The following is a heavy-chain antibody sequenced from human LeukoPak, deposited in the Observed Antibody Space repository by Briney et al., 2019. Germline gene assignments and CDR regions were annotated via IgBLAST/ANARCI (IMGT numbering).Heavy chain of an antibody. CDR3: AKCTRGWFEDY. Sequence: PGGSLRLSCAASGFTFSSFVMNWVRQAPGKGLEWVSTISDRGDSTYYADSVKGRFTISRDNSKNTLYLQMNSLRAEGTAVYYCAKCTRGWFEDYWGQGTLVTVSS. D-gene: IGHD6-19*01. CDR1: GFTFSSFV. V-gene: IGHV3-23*01. CDR2: ISDRGDST. J-gene: IGHJ4*02.